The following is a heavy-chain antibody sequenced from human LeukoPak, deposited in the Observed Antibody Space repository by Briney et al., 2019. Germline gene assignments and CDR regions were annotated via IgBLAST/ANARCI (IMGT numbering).Heavy chain of an antibody. CDR1: GYTFTSYG. CDR2: INPNSGAT. Sequence: GASVKVSCKASGYTFTSYGISWVRQAPGQGLEWMGWINPNSGATNYAQKFQDRVTMTRDTSVTTVYMELSSLRSDDTAVYYCARIRTLIPRAFAIWGQGTMVTVSS. D-gene: IGHD3/OR15-3a*01. V-gene: IGHV1-2*02. CDR3: ARIRTLIPRAFAI. J-gene: IGHJ3*02.